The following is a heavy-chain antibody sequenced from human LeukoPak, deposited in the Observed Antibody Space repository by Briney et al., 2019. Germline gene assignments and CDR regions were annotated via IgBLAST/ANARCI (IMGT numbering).Heavy chain of an antibody. CDR2: IYHSGST. CDR1: GGSISGGGYS. J-gene: IGHJ3*02. D-gene: IGHD2-15*01. V-gene: IGHV4-30-2*01. Sequence: SETLSLTCAVSGGSISGGGYSWSWIRQPPGKGLEWIGYIYHSGSTYYNPSLKSRVTISVDRSKNQFSLKLSSVTAADTAVYYCARVAGIRIFDIWGQGTMVTVSS. CDR3: ARVAGIRIFDI.